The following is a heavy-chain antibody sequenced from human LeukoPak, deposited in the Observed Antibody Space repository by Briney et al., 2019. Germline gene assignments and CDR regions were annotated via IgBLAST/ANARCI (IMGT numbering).Heavy chain of an antibody. CDR3: AKDRLDYYGSDLMAGSCFDY. J-gene: IGHJ4*02. V-gene: IGHV3-30*18. CDR1: GFTFSSYG. Sequence: PGRSLRLSCAASGFTFSSYGMHWVRQAPGKGLEWVAVISYDGSNKYYADSVKGRFTISRDNSKNTLYLQMNSLRAEDTAVYYCAKDRLDYYGSDLMAGSCFDYWGQGTLVTVSS. CDR2: ISYDGSNK. D-gene: IGHD3-10*01.